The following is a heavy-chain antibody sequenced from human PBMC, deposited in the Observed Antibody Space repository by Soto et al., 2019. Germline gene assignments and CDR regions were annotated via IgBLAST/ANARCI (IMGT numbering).Heavy chain of an antibody. CDR1: GYTFSTYA. CDR3: ARGKGMEENYYYYGMDI. CDR2: INGGTGQT. D-gene: IGHD1-1*01. V-gene: IGHV1-3*01. Sequence: ASVKVSCKASGYTFSTYAMHWVRQAPGQSLEWMGWINGGTGQTRYSQRFQDRVTITRDTSAKTTYMDLTSLRSEDTAVYYCARGKGMEENYYYYGMDIWGQGTTVTVS. J-gene: IGHJ6*02.